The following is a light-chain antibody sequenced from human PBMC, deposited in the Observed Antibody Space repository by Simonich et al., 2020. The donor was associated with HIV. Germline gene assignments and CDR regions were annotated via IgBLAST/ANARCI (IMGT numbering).Light chain of an antibody. V-gene: IGKV1-NL1*01. Sequence: DILMTQSPSSLPASVGDRVTITCRASQGISNSLAWYQQKPGKAPKLLLSASSRLESGVPSRFSGSGSGTDYTLTISSLQPEDFAVYYCQQYNNWPPLTFGGGTKVEIK. CDR2: ASS. CDR3: QQYNNWPPLT. J-gene: IGKJ4*01. CDR1: QGISNS.